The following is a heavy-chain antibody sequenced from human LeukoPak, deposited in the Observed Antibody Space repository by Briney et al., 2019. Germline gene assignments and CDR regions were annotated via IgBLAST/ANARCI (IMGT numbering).Heavy chain of an antibody. CDR3: ARDPPMYYYDEPGSRDAFDI. CDR2: IWYDGSNK. V-gene: IGHV3-33*01. Sequence: HSGGSLRLSCAASGFTFSRYGMHWVRQAPVKGLEWVAVIWYDGSNKYYAESVKGRFTISRDNSKNTLHLQMNSLRAEDTAVYYCARDPPMYYYDEPGSRDAFDIWGQGTMVTVSS. J-gene: IGHJ3*02. D-gene: IGHD3-22*01. CDR1: GFTFSRYG.